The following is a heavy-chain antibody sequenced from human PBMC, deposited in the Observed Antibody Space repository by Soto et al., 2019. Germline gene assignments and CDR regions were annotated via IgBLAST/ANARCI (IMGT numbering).Heavy chain of an antibody. CDR1: GFNLSIYT. J-gene: IGHJ3*02. D-gene: IGHD2-15*01. CDR3: ARDRCSGGSCYRTYAFDM. Sequence: EAQLVESGGGVVKPGGSLRVSCAASGFNLSIYTMIWVRQAPGEGLEWVSSISGNNGYVYYADSVKGRFSISRDNAKNSLTLQMNSLRAEDTALYYCARDRCSGGSCYRTYAFDMWGQGTLVTVS. CDR2: ISGNNGYV. V-gene: IGHV3-21*01.